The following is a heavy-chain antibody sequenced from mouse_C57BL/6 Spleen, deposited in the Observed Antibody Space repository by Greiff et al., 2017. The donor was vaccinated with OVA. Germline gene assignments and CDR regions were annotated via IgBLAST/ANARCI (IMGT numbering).Heavy chain of an antibody. D-gene: IGHD4-1*01. Sequence: QVQLQQSGAELARPGASVKMSCKASGYTFTSYTMHWVKQRPGQGLEWIGYINPSSGYTKYNQKFKDKATLTADKSSSTAYMQLSSLTSEDSAVYYCARSGLGEGYFDVWGTGTTVTVSS. V-gene: IGHV1-4*01. CDR2: INPSSGYT. J-gene: IGHJ1*03. CDR1: GYTFTSYT. CDR3: ARSGLGEGYFDV.